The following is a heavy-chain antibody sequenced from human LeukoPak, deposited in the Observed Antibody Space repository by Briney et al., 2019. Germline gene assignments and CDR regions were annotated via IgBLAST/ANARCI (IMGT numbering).Heavy chain of an antibody. CDR3: ARDMGSGWYLNWFDP. D-gene: IGHD6-13*01. CDR2: LYNSGST. V-gene: IGHV4-4*07. Sequence: SETLSLTCTVSGGSIRTYSWSWIRQPVGKGLEWIGRLYNSGSTKYNPSLKSRVTISVDTSKNQFSLKLSSVTAADTAVYYCARDMGSGWYLNWFDPWGQGTLVTVSS. CDR1: GGSIRTYS. J-gene: IGHJ5*02.